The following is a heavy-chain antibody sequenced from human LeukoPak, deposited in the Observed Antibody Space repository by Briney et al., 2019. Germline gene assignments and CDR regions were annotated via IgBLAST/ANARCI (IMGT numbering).Heavy chain of an antibody. CDR1: GGTFSSYA. CDR2: IIPIFGTA. Sequence: SVKVSCKASGGTFSSYAISWVRQAPGQGLEWMGRIIPIFGTANYAQKFQGRVTITTDESTGTAYMELSSLRSEDTAVYYCARHTYSYGYNLDYWGQGTLVTVSS. J-gene: IGHJ4*02. V-gene: IGHV1-69*05. CDR3: ARHTYSYGYNLDY. D-gene: IGHD5-18*01.